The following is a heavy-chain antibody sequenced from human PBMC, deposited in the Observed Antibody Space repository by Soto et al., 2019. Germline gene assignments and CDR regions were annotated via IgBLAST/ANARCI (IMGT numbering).Heavy chain of an antibody. V-gene: IGHV3-33*06. CDR1: GFTFRNFG. CDR2: ICVDGTNT. J-gene: IGHJ5*02. D-gene: IGHD3-22*01. CDR3: AKKHNYPGFSGNYFGDGGFDP. Sequence: QMQLVESGGGVVEPGRSLRLSCAATGFTFRNFGMHWVRQAPGKGLEWVAVICVDGTNTYYAYSVKGQFIISRHNARNTLYQQMSSLSAEHTALYFSAKKHNYPGFSGNYFGDGGFDPWGQGTMVTVSS.